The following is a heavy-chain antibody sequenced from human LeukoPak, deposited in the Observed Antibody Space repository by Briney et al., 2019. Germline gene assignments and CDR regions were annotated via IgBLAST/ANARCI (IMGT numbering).Heavy chain of an antibody. CDR2: ISGSGGNT. CDR1: GFIFNNYA. V-gene: IGHV3-23*01. Sequence: AGGSLRLSCAVSGFIFNNYAMSWVRQAPGKGLEWVSAISGSGGNTYYADSVRGRFTSSRDNSKNTLYLQMNSLRAEDTAVYYCAKDGGYGGNPVLPYSYYGMDVWGQGTTATVSS. D-gene: IGHD4-23*01. CDR3: AKDGGYGGNPVLPYSYYGMDV. J-gene: IGHJ6*02.